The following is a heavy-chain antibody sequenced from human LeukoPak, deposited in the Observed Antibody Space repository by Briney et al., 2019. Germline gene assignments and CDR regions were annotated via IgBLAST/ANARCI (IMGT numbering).Heavy chain of an antibody. CDR2: IYTSGST. CDR1: GGSISSHY. J-gene: IGHJ6*03. V-gene: IGHV4-4*09. Sequence: SETLSLTCTVSGGSISSHYWSWIRQPPGKGLEWIGYIYTSGSTNYNPSLKSRVTISVDTSKNQFSLKLSSVTAADTAVYYCARHESAYYYYMDVWGKGTTVTVSS. CDR3: ARHESAYYYYMDV.